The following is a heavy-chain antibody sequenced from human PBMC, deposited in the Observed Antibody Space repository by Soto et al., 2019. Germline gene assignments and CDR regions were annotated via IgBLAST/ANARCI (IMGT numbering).Heavy chain of an antibody. D-gene: IGHD6-19*01. Sequence: HQAPWNWLEWVSAISGSGGSTYYADSVKGRFNISRDNSKNTLYLQMNSLRAEDTAVYYCAKDPVYSSGGSTFDYWGQGLLVTATS. CDR2: ISGSGGST. V-gene: IGHV3-23*01. J-gene: IGHJ4*02. CDR3: AKDPVYSSGGSTFDY.